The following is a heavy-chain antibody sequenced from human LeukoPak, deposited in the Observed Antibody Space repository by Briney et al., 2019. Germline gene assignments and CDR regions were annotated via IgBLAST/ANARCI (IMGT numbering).Heavy chain of an antibody. CDR3: ARFFWSGSKRFDY. J-gene: IGHJ4*02. Sequence: PSEPLSLTCTASGGSISCYYWSWLRQPPEKRLEWIGYIYHSANTIYNPSLKSQFTISVDTSNNPFSLQVSSLTSADTAVYYCARFFWSGSKRFDYWGQGTVVTVSS. V-gene: IGHV4-59*08. D-gene: IGHD3-3*01. CDR2: IYHSANT. CDR1: GGSISCYY.